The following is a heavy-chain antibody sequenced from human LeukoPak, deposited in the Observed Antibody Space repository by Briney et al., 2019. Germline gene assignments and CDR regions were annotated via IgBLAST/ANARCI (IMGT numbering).Heavy chain of an antibody. V-gene: IGHV4-59*01. D-gene: IGHD5-24*01. CDR3: ARFFEGRDGYNYLDY. J-gene: IGHJ4*02. CDR2: IYYGGST. Sequence: SETLSLTCTVSGGSISSYYWSWIRQPPGKGLEWIGYIYYGGSTNYNPSLKSRVTISVDTSKNQFSLKLSSVTAADTAVYYCARFFEGRDGYNYLDYWGQGTLVTASS. CDR1: GGSISSYY.